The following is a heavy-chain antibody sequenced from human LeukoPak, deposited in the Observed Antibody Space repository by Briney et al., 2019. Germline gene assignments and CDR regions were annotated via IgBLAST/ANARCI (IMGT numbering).Heavy chain of an antibody. J-gene: IGHJ4*02. CDR3: AKTSAGIRGGYFDY. D-gene: IGHD3-10*01. V-gene: IGHV3-23*01. CDR1: GFAFSSYA. Sequence: GGSLRLSCAASGFAFSSYAMSWVRQAPGKGLEWVSLINDSGGNTYYADSVKGRFTISRDNSKNTLFLQMSSLRAEDTAVYYCAKTSAGIRGGYFDYWGQGTLVTVSS. CDR2: INDSGGNT.